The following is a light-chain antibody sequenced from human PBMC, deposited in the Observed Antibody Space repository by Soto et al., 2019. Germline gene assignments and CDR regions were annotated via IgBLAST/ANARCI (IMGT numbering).Light chain of an antibody. CDR2: GAS. CDR1: QSVSTN. V-gene: IGKV3D-15*01. J-gene: IGKJ5*01. CDR3: QHYHNWPST. Sequence: ELVMMSSERTMAVSRGGVDIGGRSTSQSVSTNLAWFQQKPGQAPRLLVYGASTRATGIPARFRGSGSGTEFTLTIRTLQSEYFAVSTCQHYHNWPSTFGQGTRLEIK.